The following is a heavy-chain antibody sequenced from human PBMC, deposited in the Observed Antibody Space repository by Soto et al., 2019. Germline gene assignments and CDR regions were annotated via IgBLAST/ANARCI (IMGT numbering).Heavy chain of an antibody. V-gene: IGHV1-2*02. D-gene: IGHD1-26*01. CDR2: INPKSGGT. J-gene: IGHJ4*02. CDR1: GYTFTVYY. Sequence: QVQLVQSGAEVKKPGASVNVSCKASGYTFTVYYMHWVRQAPGQGLEGMGWINPKSGGTMYPQKFQGRVTMTWDTSVSTAYMALTSLRSDDTAVYYCAGDLAKGGGSAGFDYWGQGTLVTVSS. CDR3: AGDLAKGGGSAGFDY.